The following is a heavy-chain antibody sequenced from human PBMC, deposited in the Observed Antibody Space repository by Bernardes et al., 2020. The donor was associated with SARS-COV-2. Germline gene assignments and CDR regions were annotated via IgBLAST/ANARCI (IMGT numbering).Heavy chain of an antibody. CDR2: IKQDGSEK. CDR3: ARDNGYCSSIRCPRLGMDV. V-gene: IGHV3-7*03. Sequence: GGSLRLSCAASGFTFSVYWMSWVRQAPGKGLEWVANIKQDGSEKYYVDSVKGRFTISRDNAKNSLYLQMNSLRAEDTAVYYCARDNGYCSSIRCPRLGMDVWGQGTTVTVSS. D-gene: IGHD2-2*01. J-gene: IGHJ6*02. CDR1: GFTFSVYW.